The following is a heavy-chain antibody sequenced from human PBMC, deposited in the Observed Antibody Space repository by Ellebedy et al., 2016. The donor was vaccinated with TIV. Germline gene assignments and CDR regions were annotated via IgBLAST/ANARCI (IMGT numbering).Heavy chain of an antibody. CDR1: GGSFSNYY. D-gene: IGHD1-14*01. Sequence: MPSETLSLTCAVYGGSFSNYYWNWIRQPPGKGLEWIGEINHSGSTNYNPSLKGRVTISLDTSKNQFSLKLSSVTAADTAVYYCARGGRTYTGWFDPWGQGTLVTVSS. J-gene: IGHJ5*02. CDR2: INHSGST. CDR3: ARGGRTYTGWFDP. V-gene: IGHV4-34*01.